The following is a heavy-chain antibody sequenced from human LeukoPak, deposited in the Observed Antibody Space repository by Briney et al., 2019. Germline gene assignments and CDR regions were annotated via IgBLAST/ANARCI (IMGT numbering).Heavy chain of an antibody. J-gene: IGHJ4*02. CDR1: EFTFSDYY. Sequence: GGSLRLSCVASEFTFSDYYMSWVRQAPGKGLAWVSYISSTSSTRYYADSVKGRFTISRDNAKNSLYLQMNSLRVEDTAVYYCARCGDGLPCDFDYWGQGTLVTVSS. CDR3: ARCGDGLPCDFDY. V-gene: IGHV3-11*04. CDR2: ISSTSSTR. D-gene: IGHD3-10*01.